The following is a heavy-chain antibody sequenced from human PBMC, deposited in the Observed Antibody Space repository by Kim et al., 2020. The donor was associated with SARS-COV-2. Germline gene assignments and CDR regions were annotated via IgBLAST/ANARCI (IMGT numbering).Heavy chain of an antibody. J-gene: IGHJ4*02. D-gene: IGHD3-3*01. Sequence: TNYNPSLKSRVTISVDTSKNQFSLKLSSVTAADTAVYYCARVFPGAGFDYWGQGTLVTVSS. CDR3: ARVFPGAGFDY. V-gene: IGHV4-59*01. CDR2: T.